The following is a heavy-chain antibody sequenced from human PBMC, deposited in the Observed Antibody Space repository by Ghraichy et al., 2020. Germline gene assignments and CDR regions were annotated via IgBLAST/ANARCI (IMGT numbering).Heavy chain of an antibody. J-gene: IGHJ6*02. CDR3: ARVAMYGGYYYGMDV. V-gene: IGHV4-30-4*01. D-gene: IGHD4-23*01. Sequence: SETLSLTCTVSGGSISSGDYYWSWIRQPPGKGLEWIGYIYYSGATYYNPSLKSRVTISVDTSKNQFSLKLSSVTAADTAVYYCARVAMYGGYYYGMDVWGQGTTVTVSS. CDR1: GGSISSGDYY. CDR2: IYYSGAT.